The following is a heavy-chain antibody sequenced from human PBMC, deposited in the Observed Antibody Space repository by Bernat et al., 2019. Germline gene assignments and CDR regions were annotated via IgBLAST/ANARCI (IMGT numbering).Heavy chain of an antibody. Sequence: EVQLVESGGGLVQPGGSLRLSCAASGFTFSSYSMNWVRQAPGKGLEWVSYISSSSSYIYYADSVKGRFTISRDNAKNSLYLQMNSLRAEDTAVYYCARDRGLFGWLGREYYYYYYGMDVWGQGTTVTVSS. J-gene: IGHJ6*02. CDR1: GFTFSSYS. V-gene: IGHV3-21*05. CDR2: ISSSSSYI. CDR3: ARDRGLFGWLGREYYYYYYGMDV. D-gene: IGHD3-10*02.